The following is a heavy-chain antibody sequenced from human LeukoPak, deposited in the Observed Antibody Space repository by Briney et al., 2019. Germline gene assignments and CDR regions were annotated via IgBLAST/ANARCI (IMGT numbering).Heavy chain of an antibody. V-gene: IGHV1-69*05. CDR2: IIPIFGTA. D-gene: IGHD6-13*01. J-gene: IGHJ4*02. Sequence: ASVKVSCKASGGTFISYAISWVRQAPAQGLEWMGRIIPIFGTANYAQKFQGRVTITTDEYTSTAYMELSSLRSEDTAVYYCARVQGSSWADYFDYWGQGTLVTVSS. CDR1: GGTFISYA. CDR3: ARVQGSSWADYFDY.